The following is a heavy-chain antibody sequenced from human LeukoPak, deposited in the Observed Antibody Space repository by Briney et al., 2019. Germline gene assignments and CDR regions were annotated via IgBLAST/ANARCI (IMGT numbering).Heavy chain of an antibody. Sequence: GGSLRLSCTASGFTFGDYAMSWVRQAPGKGLEWVSVIYSGGSTYYADSVKGRFTISRDNAKNSLYLQMNSLRAEDTAVYYCARVGVPAAIQFWDYMDVWGKGTTVTVSS. CDR2: IYSGGST. D-gene: IGHD2-2*02. V-gene: IGHV3-66*01. CDR1: GFTFGDYA. CDR3: ARVGVPAAIQFWDYMDV. J-gene: IGHJ6*03.